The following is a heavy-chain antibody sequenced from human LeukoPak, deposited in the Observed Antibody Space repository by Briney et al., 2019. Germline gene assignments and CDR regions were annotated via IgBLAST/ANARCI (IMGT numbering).Heavy chain of an antibody. CDR2: IGASGEST. V-gene: IGHV3-23*01. CDR3: AKDIQLST. D-gene: IGHD5-24*01. CDR1: GSTFSVAA. Sequence: PGGSLRLSCAASGSTFSVAAMTWVRQAPGKGLEWVSLIGASGESTYYADSVKGRFTISRDNSKNTLSLQMNSPRVEDTAMYFCAKDIQLSTWGLGTMVTVSS. J-gene: IGHJ3*01.